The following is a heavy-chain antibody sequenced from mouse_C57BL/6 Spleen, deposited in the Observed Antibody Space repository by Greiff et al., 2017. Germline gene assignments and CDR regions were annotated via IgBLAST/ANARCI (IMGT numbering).Heavy chain of an antibody. D-gene: IGHD2-3*01. CDR1: GYTFTSYW. CDR3: ARSEDGYYRFAY. Sequence: QVQLQQPEAELVRPGSSVKLSCKASGYTFTSYWMDWVKQRPGQGLEWIGNIYPSDSETHYNQKFKDKATLTVDKSSSTAYMQLSSLTSEDSAVYYCARSEDGYYRFAYWGQGTLVTVSA. V-gene: IGHV1-61*01. J-gene: IGHJ3*01. CDR2: IYPSDSET.